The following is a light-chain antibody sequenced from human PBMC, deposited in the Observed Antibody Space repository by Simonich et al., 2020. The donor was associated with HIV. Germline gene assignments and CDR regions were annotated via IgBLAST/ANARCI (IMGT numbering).Light chain of an antibody. J-gene: IGKJ5*01. V-gene: IGKV3-15*01. CDR2: GAS. CDR3: QEVITYPIT. CDR1: QSVSSN. Sequence: EIVMTQSPATLSVSPGERATLSCRASQSVSSNLAWYQKKPGQAPRLLIYGASPRATGIPARFSGSGSGTEFTLTISSLQSEDFAVYYCQEVITYPITFGQGTRLEIK.